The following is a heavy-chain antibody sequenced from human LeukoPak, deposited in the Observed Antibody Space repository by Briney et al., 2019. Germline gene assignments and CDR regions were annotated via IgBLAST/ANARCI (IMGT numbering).Heavy chain of an antibody. J-gene: IGHJ5*02. Sequence: GRSLRLSCAASGFTFNKYAIHWVRQAPGQELEWVAVISHDGSNTYYGDSVKGRFTISRDNSKNTLYLQMHSLRADDTAVYYCARTKNQLLTLNNWFDPWGQGTLVTVSS. V-gene: IGHV3-30-3*01. CDR1: GFTFNKYA. CDR2: ISHDGSNT. D-gene: IGHD2-2*01. CDR3: ARTKNQLLTLNNWFDP.